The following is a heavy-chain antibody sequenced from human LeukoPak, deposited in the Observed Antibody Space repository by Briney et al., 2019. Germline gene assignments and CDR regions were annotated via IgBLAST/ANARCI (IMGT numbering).Heavy chain of an antibody. D-gene: IGHD3-22*01. CDR2: IYTSGST. CDR3: ARENSGYSYGRNYDSSGYYFSSPRVCWFDP. Sequence: SETLSLTCTVSGGSISSYYWSWIRQPAGKGLEWIGRIYTSGSTNYNPSLKSRVTMSVDTSKNQFSLKLSSVTAADTAVYYCARENSGYSYGRNYDSSGYYFSSPRVCWFDPWGQGTLVTVSS. V-gene: IGHV4-4*07. J-gene: IGHJ5*02. CDR1: GGSISSYY.